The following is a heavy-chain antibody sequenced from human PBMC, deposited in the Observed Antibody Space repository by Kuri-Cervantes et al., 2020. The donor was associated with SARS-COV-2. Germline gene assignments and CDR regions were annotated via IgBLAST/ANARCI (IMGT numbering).Heavy chain of an antibody. CDR2: INHSGST. V-gene: IGHV4-34*01. J-gene: IGHJ6*02. D-gene: IGHD3-10*01. CDR1: GGSISSYY. Sequence: SETLSLTCTVSGGSISSYYWSWIRQPPGKGLEWIGEINHSGSTNYNPSLKSRVTVSIDTSKNQFSLNLNSVTAADTAVYYCARGRDGSGSDYYYYGMDVWGQGTTVTVSS. CDR3: ARGRDGSGSDYYYYGMDV.